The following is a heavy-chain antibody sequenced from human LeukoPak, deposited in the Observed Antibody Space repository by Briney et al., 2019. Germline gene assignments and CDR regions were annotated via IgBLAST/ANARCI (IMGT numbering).Heavy chain of an antibody. V-gene: IGHV3-64D*09. CDR1: AFTLSGYS. J-gene: IGHJ4*02. CDR3: LRDRLGVSEY. CDR2: ISSSGDPT. Sequence: GSLRLSCSASAFTLSGYSMHWVRPAPGKGLYYGSSISSSGDPTYYADSVKGTFTISRDNSKNTLYLQMSILRAEDTPVYYCLRDRLGVSEYWGQGTLVTASS. D-gene: IGHD3-16*01.